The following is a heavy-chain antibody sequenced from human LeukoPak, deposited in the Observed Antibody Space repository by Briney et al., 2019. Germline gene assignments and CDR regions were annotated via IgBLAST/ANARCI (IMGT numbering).Heavy chain of an antibody. J-gene: IGHJ4*02. Sequence: SVNVSCKASGGTFSNYVIHWVRQAPGQGLEWMGGIIPNFCPANYAQKFQGRVTIAEDESTSTAYMELTSLRSEDTAVYYCARSASPGTNCRGGSCYYLYYFDYWGQGTLVTVSS. CDR2: IIPNFCPA. CDR1: GGTFSNYV. CDR3: ARSASPGTNCRGGSCYYLYYFDY. V-gene: IGHV1-69*13. D-gene: IGHD2-15*01.